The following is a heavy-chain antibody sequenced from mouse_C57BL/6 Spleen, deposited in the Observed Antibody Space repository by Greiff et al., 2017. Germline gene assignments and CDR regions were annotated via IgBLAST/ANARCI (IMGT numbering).Heavy chain of an antibody. D-gene: IGHD1-1*01. J-gene: IGHJ2*01. CDR3: ARGDYGSSYEYYFDY. V-gene: IGHV1-19*01. CDR2: INPYNGGT. CDR1: GYTFTDYY. Sequence: EVQGVESGPVLVKPGASVKMSCKASGYTFTDYYMNWVKQSHGKSLEWIGVINPYNGGTSYNQKFKGKATLTVDKSSSTAYMELNSLTSEDSAVYYCARGDYGSSYEYYFDYWGQGTTLTVSS.